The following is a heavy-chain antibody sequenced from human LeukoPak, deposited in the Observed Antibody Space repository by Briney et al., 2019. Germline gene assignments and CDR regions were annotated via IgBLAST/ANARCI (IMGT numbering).Heavy chain of an antibody. Sequence: PSETLSLTCTVSGYSISSGYYWGRIRQPPGKGLEWIGSIYHSGSTYYNPSLKSRVTISVDTSKNQFSLKLSSVTAADTAVYYCASLPDYDFWSGYYTDWGQGTLVTVSS. CDR3: ASLPDYDFWSGYYTD. D-gene: IGHD3-3*01. V-gene: IGHV4-38-2*02. CDR2: IYHSGST. CDR1: GYSISSGYY. J-gene: IGHJ4*02.